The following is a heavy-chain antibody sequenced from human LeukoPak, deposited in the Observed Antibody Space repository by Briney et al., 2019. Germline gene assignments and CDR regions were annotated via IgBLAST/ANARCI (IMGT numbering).Heavy chain of an antibody. Sequence: ASVKVSCKASGGTFSSYAISWVRQAPGQGLEWMGRIIPIFGIANYAQKFQGRVTITADKSASTAYMELSSLRSEDTAVFYCARLWEGREALDDWGQGTTVTVSS. CDR1: GGTFSSYA. D-gene: IGHD1-26*01. CDR2: IIPIFGIA. CDR3: ARLWEGREALDD. J-gene: IGHJ6*02. V-gene: IGHV1-69*04.